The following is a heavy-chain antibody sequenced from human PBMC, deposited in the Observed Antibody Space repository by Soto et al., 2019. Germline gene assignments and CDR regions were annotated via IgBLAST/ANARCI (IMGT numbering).Heavy chain of an antibody. CDR2: IYYRGNT. J-gene: IGHJ4*02. Sequence: PSETLSLTCTVSGGSIGTYYWSWIRQPPGKGLEWIGYIYYRGNTDYNPSLKSRVTISLDTPKNQVSLKLSSVTAADTAVYYCARHPGYYDILTGYTTYYFDYWGQGILVTVSS. CDR3: ARHPGYYDILTGYTTYYFDY. CDR1: GGSIGTYY. V-gene: IGHV4-59*08. D-gene: IGHD3-9*01.